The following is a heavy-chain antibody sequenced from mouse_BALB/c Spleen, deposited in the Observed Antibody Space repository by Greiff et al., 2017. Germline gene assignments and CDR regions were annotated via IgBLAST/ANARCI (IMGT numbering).Heavy chain of an antibody. CDR1: GYTFTSYW. V-gene: IGHV1S132*01. J-gene: IGHJ3*01. Sequence: VQLQQSGAELVKPGASVKLSCKTSGYTFTSYWIQWVKQRPGQGLGWIGEIFPGTGTTYYNEKFKGKATLTIDTSSSTAYMQLSSLTSEDSAVYFCASGVEGLAYWGQGTLVTVSA. D-gene: IGHD1-1*01. CDR3: ASGVEGLAY. CDR2: IFPGTGTT.